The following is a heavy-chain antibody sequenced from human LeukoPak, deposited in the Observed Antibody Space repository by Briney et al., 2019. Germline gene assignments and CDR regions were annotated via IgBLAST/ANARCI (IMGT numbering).Heavy chain of an antibody. J-gene: IGHJ6*03. D-gene: IGHD3-3*01. Sequence: SETLSLTCTVSGGSISSYYWSWIRQPPGKGLEWIGYIYYSGSTNYSPSLKSRVTISVDTSKNQFSLKLSSVTAADTAVYYCARAVGIWSGPYYMDVWGKGTTVTVSS. CDR3: ARAVGIWSGPYYMDV. CDR1: GGSISSYY. V-gene: IGHV4-59*01. CDR2: IYYSGST.